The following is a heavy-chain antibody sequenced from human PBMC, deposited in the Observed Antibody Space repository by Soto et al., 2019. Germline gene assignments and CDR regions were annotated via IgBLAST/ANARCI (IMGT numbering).Heavy chain of an antibody. CDR2: INSASTTI. Sequence: GGSLRLSCVASGFTFSSYSMNWVRQAPGKGLEWVSYINSASTTIYYTDSVKGRFTISRDNSENTVFLQMNSLRGEDTAVYYCAKEGGTLGTSASYGFDYWGQGSRVTVSS. V-gene: IGHV3-48*01. CDR3: AKEGGTLGTSASYGFDY. D-gene: IGHD3-16*01. CDR1: GFTFSSYS. J-gene: IGHJ4*02.